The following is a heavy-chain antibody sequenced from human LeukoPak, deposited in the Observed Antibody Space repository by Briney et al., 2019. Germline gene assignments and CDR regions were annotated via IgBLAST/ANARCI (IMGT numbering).Heavy chain of an antibody. CDR2: IYHSGST. D-gene: IGHD3-10*01. V-gene: IGHV4-30-2*01. CDR3: ARGRDYYGSGSYYTS. CDR1: GGSISSGGYS. J-gene: IGHJ5*02. Sequence: SETLSLTCAVSGGSISSGGYSWSWIRQLPGKGLEWIGYIYHSGSTYYNPPLKSRVTISVDRSKNQFSLKLSSVTAADTAVYYCARGRDYYGSGSYYTSWGQGTLVTVSS.